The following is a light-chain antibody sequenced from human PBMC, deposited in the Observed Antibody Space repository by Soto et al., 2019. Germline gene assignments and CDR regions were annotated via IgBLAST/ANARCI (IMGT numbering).Light chain of an antibody. J-gene: IGKJ1*01. Sequence: DIQMTQSPSTLSASVGDRVTITCRASQSISSWLAWYQQKPGKSPKLLIYKASSLESGVPSRCSGSGSGTGFALSFSGLQPDDFASYYCQRRVVGEGTKVEIK. CDR3: QRRV. CDR2: KAS. CDR1: QSISSW. V-gene: IGKV1-5*03.